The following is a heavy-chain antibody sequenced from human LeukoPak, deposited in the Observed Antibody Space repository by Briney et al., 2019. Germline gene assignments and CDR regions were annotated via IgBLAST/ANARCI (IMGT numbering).Heavy chain of an antibody. Sequence: SETLSLTCTVSGGSISSYYWSWIRQPPGKGLEWIGYIYYSGSTNYNPSLKSRVTISVDTSKNQFSLKLSSVTAADTAVYYCARYRRTTAAGFDYWGQGTLVTVSS. D-gene: IGHD6-13*01. CDR3: ARYRRTTAAGFDY. CDR2: IYYSGST. J-gene: IGHJ4*02. V-gene: IGHV4-59*01. CDR1: GGSISSYY.